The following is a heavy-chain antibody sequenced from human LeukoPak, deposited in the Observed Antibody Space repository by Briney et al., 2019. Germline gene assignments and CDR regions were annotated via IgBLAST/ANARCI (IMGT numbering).Heavy chain of an antibody. CDR2: IYYSGST. Sequence: PSETLSLTCTVSGVSISSYYWSWIRQPPGKGLEWIGYIYYSGSTNYNPSLKSRVTISVDTSKNQFSLKVSSVTAPDTAVYYCARIGYCTNGVCSEYFDYWGPGTLVTVAS. J-gene: IGHJ4*02. CDR3: ARIGYCTNGVCSEYFDY. D-gene: IGHD2-8*01. CDR1: GVSISSYY. V-gene: IGHV4-59*01.